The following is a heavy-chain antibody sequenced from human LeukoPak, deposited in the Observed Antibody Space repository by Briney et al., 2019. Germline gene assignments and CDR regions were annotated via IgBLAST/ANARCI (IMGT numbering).Heavy chain of an antibody. V-gene: IGHV4-39*01. J-gene: IGHJ4*02. CDR3: ARQRAGSGGYWAKQETHFDY. CDR1: DDSINNNNNY. CDR2: VSYSGST. D-gene: IGHD3-10*01. Sequence: SETLSLTCTVSDDSINNNNNYWAWIRQPPGKGLGWIGSVSYSGSTYYNPSLKSRVTVSVDTSKTHCSLKLSFVTAADTAVYYCARQRAGSGGYWAKQETHFDYWAQGTLATVSS.